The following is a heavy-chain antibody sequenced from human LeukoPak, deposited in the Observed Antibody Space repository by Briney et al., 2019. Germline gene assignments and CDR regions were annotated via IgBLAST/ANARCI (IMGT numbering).Heavy chain of an antibody. Sequence: GRSLRLSCAASGFSFDDYAMHWVRQVPGKGLEWVSGSSWNSGSIGYAASVTGRFTISRDNAKNSLYLQMNSLRAEDTALYYCAKGTGYSYGNNWFDPWGQGTLVTVSS. V-gene: IGHV3-9*01. D-gene: IGHD5-18*01. CDR1: GFSFDDYA. J-gene: IGHJ5*02. CDR2: SSWNSGSI. CDR3: AKGTGYSYGNNWFDP.